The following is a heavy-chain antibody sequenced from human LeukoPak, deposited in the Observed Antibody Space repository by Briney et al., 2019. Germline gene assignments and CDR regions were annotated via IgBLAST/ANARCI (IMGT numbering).Heavy chain of an antibody. V-gene: IGHV6-1*01. CDR2: TYYRSKWYK. Sequence: SQTLSLTCAISGDSVSSNSAAWNWIRQSPSRGLEGLGRTYYRSKWYKDYAGAVKSRKNINPDTSMNQFSLQLNSVTPEDTAVYYCARGGMGSSSWYRDYYYYYYMDVWGKGTTVTVSS. D-gene: IGHD6-13*01. CDR1: GDSVSSNSAA. J-gene: IGHJ6*03. CDR3: ARGGMGSSSWYRDYYYYYYMDV.